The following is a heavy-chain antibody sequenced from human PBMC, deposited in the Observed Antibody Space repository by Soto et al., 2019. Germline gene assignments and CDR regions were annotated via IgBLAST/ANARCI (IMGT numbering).Heavy chain of an antibody. Sequence: QITLKESGPTLVKPTQTLTLTCTFSGFSLSTSGVGVGWIRQPPGKALEWLALIYWDDDKRYSPSLKSRLTITKDTSKNQVVLTMTNRDPVDTATYYCARSRYCSGGSCYSDYFDYWGQGTLVTVSS. CDR2: IYWDDDK. CDR1: GFSLSTSGVG. J-gene: IGHJ4*02. V-gene: IGHV2-5*02. CDR3: ARSRYCSGGSCYSDYFDY. D-gene: IGHD2-15*01.